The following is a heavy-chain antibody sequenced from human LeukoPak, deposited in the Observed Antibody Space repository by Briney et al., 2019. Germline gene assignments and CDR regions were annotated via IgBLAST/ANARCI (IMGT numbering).Heavy chain of an antibody. J-gene: IGHJ4*02. CDR1: GGTFSSYT. CDR3: ARVPGNWNDVCYFDY. D-gene: IGHD1-1*01. V-gene: IGHV1-69*02. Sequence: ASVKVSCXASGGTFSSYTISWVRQAPGQGLEWMGRIIPILGIANYAQKFQGRVTITADKSTSTAYMELSSLRSEDTAVYYCARVPGNWNDVCYFDYWGQGTLVTVSS. CDR2: IIPILGIA.